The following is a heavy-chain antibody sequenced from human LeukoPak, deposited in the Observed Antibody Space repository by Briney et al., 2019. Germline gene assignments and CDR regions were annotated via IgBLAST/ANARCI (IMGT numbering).Heavy chain of an antibody. J-gene: IGHJ5*02. CDR2: IYSGGST. CDR3: ARMAGGLARNNWFGP. Sequence: GGSLRLSCVASGFTVSSNYMSWVRQAPGKGLEWVSFIYSGGSTYYADSVKGRFTISRDNSKNTLYLQMNSLRAVDTAVYYCARMAGGLARNNWFGPSGQGTLV. V-gene: IGHV3-66*01. D-gene: IGHD3-16*01. CDR1: GFTVSSNY.